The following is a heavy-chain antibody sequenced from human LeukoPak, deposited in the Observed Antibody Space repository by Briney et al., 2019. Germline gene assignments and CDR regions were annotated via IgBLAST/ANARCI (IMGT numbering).Heavy chain of an antibody. CDR3: ARRDYYGLGSYPD. D-gene: IGHD3-10*01. CDR2: IYSGGST. CDR1: GFTVSSNY. V-gene: IGHV3-53*04. J-gene: IGHJ4*02. Sequence: PGGSLRLSCAASGFTVSSNYMSWVRQAPGKGLEWVSVIYSGGSTYYADSVKGRFTISRHNSKNTLYLQMNSLRAEDTAVYYCARRDYYGLGSYPDWGQGTLVTFSS.